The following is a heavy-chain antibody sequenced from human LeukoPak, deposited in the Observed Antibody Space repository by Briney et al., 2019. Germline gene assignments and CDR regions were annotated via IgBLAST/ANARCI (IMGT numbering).Heavy chain of an antibody. CDR1: GFTFSSYG. V-gene: IGHV3-33*01. CDR3: ARLNYYDSSGYYKSDSYYGMDV. D-gene: IGHD3-22*01. Sequence: GRSLRLSCAASGFTFSSYGMHWVRQAPGKGLEWAAVIWYDGSNKYYADSVKGRFTISRDNSKNTLYLQMNSLRAEDTAVYYCARLNYYDSSGYYKSDSYYGMDVWGQGTTVTVSS. CDR2: IWYDGSNK. J-gene: IGHJ6*02.